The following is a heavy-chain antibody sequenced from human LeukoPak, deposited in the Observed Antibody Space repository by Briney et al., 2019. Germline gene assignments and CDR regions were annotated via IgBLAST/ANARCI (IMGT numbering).Heavy chain of an antibody. D-gene: IGHD5-12*01. Sequence: SETLSLTCTVSGGSISNSSYYWGWIRQPPGMGLEWIGSIYSSGNTYHNPSLKSRVTISADTSKNQFSLKLSSVTAADTAVYYCSRRGTSGYDYHYWGQGTLVTVSS. CDR1: GGSISNSSYY. V-gene: IGHV4-39*01. CDR3: SRRGTSGYDYHY. CDR2: IYSSGNT. J-gene: IGHJ4*02.